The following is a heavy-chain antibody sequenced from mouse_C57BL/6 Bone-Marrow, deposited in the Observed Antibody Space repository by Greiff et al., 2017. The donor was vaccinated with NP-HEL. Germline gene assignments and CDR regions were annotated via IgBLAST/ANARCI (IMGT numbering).Heavy chain of an antibody. J-gene: IGHJ4*01. D-gene: IGHD6-1*01. CDR1: GFTFSDFY. CDR2: IRNKANDYTS. V-gene: IGHV7-1*01. Sequence: EVKLVESGGGLVQPGRSLRLSCATSGFTFSDFYMDWVRQAPGKGLEWIASIRNKANDYTSEYSASVKGRFIISRATSQSILYLQMNALRAEDTAIYYCTSEAGSPYAMDYWGQGTSVTVSS. CDR3: TSEAGSPYAMDY.